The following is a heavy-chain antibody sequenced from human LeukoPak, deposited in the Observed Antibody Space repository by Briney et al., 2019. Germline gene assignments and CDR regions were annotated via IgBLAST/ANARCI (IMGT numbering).Heavy chain of an antibody. V-gene: IGHV3-35*01. Sequence: GGSLRLSCAASGFIFSSYSMNWVHQAPGKGLEWVSGVSWNGSRTHYADSVKGRFIISRDNSRNTLYLQTNSLRAEDTAVYYCVSTMIVPGDYWGQGTLVTVSS. CDR1: GFIFSSYS. CDR2: VSWNGSRT. J-gene: IGHJ4*02. D-gene: IGHD3-22*01. CDR3: VSTMIVPGDY.